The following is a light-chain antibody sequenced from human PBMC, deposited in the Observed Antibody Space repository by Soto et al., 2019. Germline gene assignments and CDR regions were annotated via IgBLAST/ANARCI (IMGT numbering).Light chain of an antibody. J-gene: IGLJ1*01. CDR3: SSYAGSYV. Sequence: QSALTQPRSVSGSPGQSVTISCTGTSRDVCDYNYVSWYQQHPGKAPKLMIYAVSKRPSGVSDRFSGSKSGNTASLTISGLQAEDEADYYCSSYAGSYVFGTGTKVTVL. V-gene: IGLV2-11*01. CDR1: SRDVCDYNY. CDR2: AVS.